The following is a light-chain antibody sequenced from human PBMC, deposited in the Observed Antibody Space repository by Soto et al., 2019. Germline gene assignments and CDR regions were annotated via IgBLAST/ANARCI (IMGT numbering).Light chain of an antibody. CDR3: QQYDSQSYT. CDR2: KAS. V-gene: IGKV1-5*03. J-gene: IGKJ2*01. CDR1: QSISSW. Sequence: DIQMTQSPSTLSASVGDRVTITCRASQSISSWLAWYQQKPGKAPKLLIYKASSLESGVPSRFSGSGSGTEFTLTISSLQPDDFATYHCQQYDSQSYTFGPGTKVDIK.